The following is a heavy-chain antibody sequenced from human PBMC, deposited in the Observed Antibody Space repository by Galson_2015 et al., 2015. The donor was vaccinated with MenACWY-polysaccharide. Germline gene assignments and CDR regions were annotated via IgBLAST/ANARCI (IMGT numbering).Heavy chain of an antibody. V-gene: IGHV3-7*01. D-gene: IGHD3-10*01. CDR1: GFTFSKYW. Sequence: SLRLSCAASGFTFSKYWMSWVRQAPGKGLEWVANIRQDGSEKYYVDPVKGRFTISRDNAKNLLYLQLNSLRAEDTAIYYCIYRDNPYGSGSWRFDPWGQGTLVTVSS. CDR3: IYRDNPYGSGSWRFDP. J-gene: IGHJ5*02. CDR2: IRQDGSEK.